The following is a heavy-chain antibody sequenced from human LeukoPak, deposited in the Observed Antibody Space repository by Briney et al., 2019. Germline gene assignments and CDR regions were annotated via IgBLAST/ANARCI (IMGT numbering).Heavy chain of an antibody. V-gene: IGHV3-23*01. J-gene: IGHJ1*01. D-gene: IGHD2-15*01. Sequence: GGSLRLSCAASGFSFKSYAMSWVRQAPGKGLEWVSAINNDGDSTYSADSVKGRFTVSRDNSKNTLYLQMNSLRAEDAAVYYCAQQVGYCSSGNCYFTYWGQGTLVTVPS. CDR1: GFSFKSYA. CDR3: AQQVGYCSSGNCYFTY. CDR2: INNDGDST.